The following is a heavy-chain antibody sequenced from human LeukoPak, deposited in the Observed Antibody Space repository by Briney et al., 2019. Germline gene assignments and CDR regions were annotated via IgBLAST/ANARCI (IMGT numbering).Heavy chain of an antibody. CDR1: GCTFSSYA. CDR3: AKDPESRRTFDY. J-gene: IGHJ4*02. D-gene: IGHD1-14*01. Sequence: GGSLRLSCAASGCTFSSYAMSWVRQAPGKGLEWVSAISGSGGSTYYADSVKGRFTISRDNSKNTLYLQMNSLRAEDTAVYYCAKDPESRRTFDYWGQGTLVTVSS. V-gene: IGHV3-23*01. CDR2: ISGSGGST.